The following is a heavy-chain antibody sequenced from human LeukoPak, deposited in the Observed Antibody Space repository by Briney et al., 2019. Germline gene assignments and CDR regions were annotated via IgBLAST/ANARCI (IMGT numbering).Heavy chain of an antibody. CDR1: GFTFSSYW. CDR3: AKEIWPTVTTPGWTYFDY. V-gene: IGHV3-30*02. D-gene: IGHD4-17*01. CDR2: IRYDGSNK. Sequence: GGSLRLSCAASGFTFSSYWMSWVRQAPGKGLEWVAFIRYDGSNKYYADSVKGRFTISRDNSKNTLYLQMNSLRAEDTAVYYCAKEIWPTVTTPGWTYFDYWGQGALVTVSS. J-gene: IGHJ4*02.